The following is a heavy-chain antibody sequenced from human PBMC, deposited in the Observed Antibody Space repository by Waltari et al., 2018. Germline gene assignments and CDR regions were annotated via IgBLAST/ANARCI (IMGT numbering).Heavy chain of an antibody. Sequence: QVQLQQWGAGLLKPSETLSLTCAVYGGSFSGYYWSWIRQPPGKGLEWIGEINHSGSTNYNPSLKSRVTISVDTSKNQFSLKLSSVTAADTAVYYWARGRGGSYRKDAFDIWGQGTMVTVSS. CDR3: ARGRGGSYRKDAFDI. J-gene: IGHJ3*02. D-gene: IGHD1-26*01. CDR2: INHSGST. CDR1: GGSFSGYY. V-gene: IGHV4-34*01.